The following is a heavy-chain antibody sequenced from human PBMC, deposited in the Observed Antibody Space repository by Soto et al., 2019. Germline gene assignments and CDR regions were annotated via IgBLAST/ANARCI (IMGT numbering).Heavy chain of an antibody. CDR2: TYYRSKWYN. CDR3: AAMEQVDYGIDV. V-gene: IGHV6-1*01. J-gene: IGHJ6*02. CDR1: VDSVSSNSAA. Sequence: SQTLSLTCAISVDSVSSNSAAWNWIRQSPSRGLEWLGRTYYRSKWYNDYAVSVNSRISINQDTSKNQFSLQLNSVNAEDTAVYYCAAMEQVDYGIDVWGPGTTVTVLL. D-gene: IGHD5-18*01.